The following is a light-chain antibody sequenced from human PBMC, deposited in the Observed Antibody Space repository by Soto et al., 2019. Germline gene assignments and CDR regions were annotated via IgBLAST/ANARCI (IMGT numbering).Light chain of an antibody. CDR2: GAS. Sequence: EIVLTQSPGTLSLSPGERATLSCRASHSVSISYLAWYQQKPGQAPRLLIYGASSRATGIPDRFSGSGSGTDFTLTISRLEPEDFAVYYCQQYGSSPWTFGQGTKVDIK. CDR3: QQYGSSPWT. CDR1: HSVSISY. V-gene: IGKV3-20*01. J-gene: IGKJ1*01.